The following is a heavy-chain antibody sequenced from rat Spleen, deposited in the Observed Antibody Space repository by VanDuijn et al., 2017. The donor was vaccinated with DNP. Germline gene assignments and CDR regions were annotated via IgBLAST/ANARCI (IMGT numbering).Heavy chain of an antibody. CDR2: VSATGSRT. CDR1: GFTFSNYY. Sequence: EVQLVESEGGLVQPGGSLKLSCAASGFTFSNYYMAWVRQAPKKGLEWVATVSATGSRTYYLDSVKGRFTISRDNAESSLYLQMNSLKSEYTATYYCTRRAYYFDYWGQGVMVTVSS. CDR3: TRRAYYFDY. V-gene: IGHV5-7*01. J-gene: IGHJ2*01.